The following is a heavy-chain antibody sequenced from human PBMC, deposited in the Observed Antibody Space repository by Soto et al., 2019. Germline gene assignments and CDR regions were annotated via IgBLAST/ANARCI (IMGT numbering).Heavy chain of an antibody. CDR1: GGTFSSYA. J-gene: IGHJ6*02. CDR3: ASPGETPYYYGMDV. Sequence: QVQLVQSGAEVKKPGSSVKVSCKASGGTFSSYAISWVRQAPGHGLEWMGGIIPIFGTADYAQRFQGRVTISADESTSTAYMELSSLRSEDTAVYYCASPGETPYYYGMDVWCQGTTVTVSS. V-gene: IGHV1-69*12. CDR2: IIPIFGTA.